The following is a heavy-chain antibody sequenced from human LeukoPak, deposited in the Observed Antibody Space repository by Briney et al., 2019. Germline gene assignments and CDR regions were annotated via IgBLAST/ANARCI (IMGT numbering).Heavy chain of an antibody. CDR1: GFTFSSYG. J-gene: IGHJ6*02. CDR3: ARDGGYYGSGSFRYYYYGMDV. CDR2: IRYDGSNK. D-gene: IGHD3-10*01. V-gene: IGHV3-30*02. Sequence: GGSLRLSCAASGFTFSSYGMHWVRQAPGKGLEWVAFIRYDGSNKYYADSVKGRFTISRDNSKNTLYLQMNSLRAEDTAVYYCARDGGYYGSGSFRYYYYGMDVWGQGTTVTVSS.